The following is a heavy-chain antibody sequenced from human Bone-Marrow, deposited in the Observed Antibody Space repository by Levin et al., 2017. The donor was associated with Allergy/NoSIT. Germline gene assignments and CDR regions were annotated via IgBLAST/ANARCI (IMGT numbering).Heavy chain of an antibody. D-gene: IGHD3-22*01. CDR2: IYHSGST. V-gene: IGHV4-38-2*02. CDR3: AREVGGGYDDSSGLSNWFDP. J-gene: IGHJ5*02. Sequence: PSETLSLTCAVSGYSISSGYYWGWIRQPPGKGLEWIGSIYHSGSTYYNPSLKSRVTISVDTSKNQFSLKLSSVTAADTAVYYWAREVGGGYDDSSGLSNWFDPWGQGTLVTVSS. CDR1: GYSISSGYY.